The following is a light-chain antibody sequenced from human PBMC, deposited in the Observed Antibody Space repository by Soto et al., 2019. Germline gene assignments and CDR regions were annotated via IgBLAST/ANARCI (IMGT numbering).Light chain of an antibody. CDR1: QTVSSSF. CDR2: AAS. J-gene: IGKJ2*02. V-gene: IGKV3-20*01. Sequence: EVVLTQSPGTLSLSPGERATLSCRASQTVSSSFLAWFQQTPDQAPRLLIYAASTRAAVIPDRCSGGASGRYFTLTITRLAPEDSAVYYYQQYGSSPSTFGQGTKLEIK. CDR3: QQYGSSPST.